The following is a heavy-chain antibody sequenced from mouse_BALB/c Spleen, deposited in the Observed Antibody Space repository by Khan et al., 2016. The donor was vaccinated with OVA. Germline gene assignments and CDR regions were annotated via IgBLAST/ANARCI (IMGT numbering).Heavy chain of an antibody. D-gene: IGHD1-1*01. Sequence: DLVKPGASVKLSCKASGYTFTSYWINWIKQRPGQGLEWIGRVSPGSGSPYYNEMFKGKATVTVDKSSSTAYIQLKSLSSEDSAVYFCTSSNYYGNSLYAMDYWGQGTSVTVSS. J-gene: IGHJ4*01. V-gene: IGHV1S41*01. CDR1: GYTFTSYW. CDR3: TSSNYYGNSLYAMDY. CDR2: VSPGSGSP.